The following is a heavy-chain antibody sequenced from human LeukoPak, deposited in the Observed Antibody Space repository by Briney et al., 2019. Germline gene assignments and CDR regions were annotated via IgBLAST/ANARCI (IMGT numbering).Heavy chain of an antibody. Sequence: GGTLRLSCAAARFTFSSYGMSWVRQAPGKGLEWVSGITGRGENTYYADSVKGRFTISRDNSKNTLYLQMNSLRAEAAAIYYCARDRRPASFDYGGQGTLGTASS. CDR2: ITGRGENT. CDR3: ARDRRPASFDY. V-gene: IGHV3-23*01. CDR1: RFTFSSYG. D-gene: IGHD2-2*01. J-gene: IGHJ4*02.